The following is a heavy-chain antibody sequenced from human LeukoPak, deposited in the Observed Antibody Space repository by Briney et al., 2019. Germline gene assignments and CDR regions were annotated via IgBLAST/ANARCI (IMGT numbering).Heavy chain of an antibody. D-gene: IGHD1-26*01. CDR2: IYTSGST. Sequence: SETLSLTCTVSGGSISSGSYYWSWIRQPAGEGLEWIGRIYTSGSTNYNPSLKSRVTMSVDTSKNQFSLKLSSVTAADTAVYYCARERGGSYDMWGQGTLVTVSS. V-gene: IGHV4-61*02. CDR1: GGSISSGSYY. CDR3: ARERGGSYDM. J-gene: IGHJ4*02.